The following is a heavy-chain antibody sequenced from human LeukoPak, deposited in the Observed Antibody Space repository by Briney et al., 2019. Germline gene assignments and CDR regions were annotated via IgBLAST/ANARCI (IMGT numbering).Heavy chain of an antibody. V-gene: IGHV3-48*01. CDR3: ARGILAVAGTY. D-gene: IGHD6-19*01. Sequence: PGGSLRLSCGASGFTFSSYWMNWVRQAPGKGLEWVSYISSSSSTIYYADSVKGRFTISRDNAKNSLYLQMNSLRAEDTAVYYCARGILAVAGTYWGQGTLVTVSS. J-gene: IGHJ4*02. CDR2: ISSSSSTI. CDR1: GFTFSSYW.